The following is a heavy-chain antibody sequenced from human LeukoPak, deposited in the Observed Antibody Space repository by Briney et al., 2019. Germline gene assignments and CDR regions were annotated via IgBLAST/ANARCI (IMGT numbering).Heavy chain of an antibody. CDR3: ARGGYVWGSNYFNY. CDR1: GGSISSGDYY. V-gene: IGHV4-30-4*01. CDR2: IYYSGST. D-gene: IGHD3-16*01. J-gene: IGHJ4*02. Sequence: SETLSLTCTVSGGSISSGDYYWSWIRQPPGKGLEWIGYIYYSGSTYYNPSLKSRVTISVDTSKNQFSLKLSSVTAADTAVYYCARGGYVWGSNYFNYWGQGTLVTVSS.